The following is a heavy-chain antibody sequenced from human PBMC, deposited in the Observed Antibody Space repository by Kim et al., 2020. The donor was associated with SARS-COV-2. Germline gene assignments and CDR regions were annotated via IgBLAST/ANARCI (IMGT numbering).Heavy chain of an antibody. CDR3: ATAGLIIMGYFDY. Sequence: GGSLRLSCAVSGFTFSTYAMSWVRQAPGKGLEWVSVISGGADSTFYADSVKGRFTISRDNSRNTLSLHMNNLRAEDTAVYYCATAGLIIMGYFDYWGQGTLVTVSS. D-gene: IGHD3-16*01. CDR2: ISGGADST. V-gene: IGHV3-23*01. CDR1: GFTFSTYA. J-gene: IGHJ4*02.